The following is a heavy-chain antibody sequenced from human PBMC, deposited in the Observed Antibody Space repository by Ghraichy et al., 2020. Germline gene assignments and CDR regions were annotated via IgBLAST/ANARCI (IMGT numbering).Heavy chain of an antibody. Sequence: GGSLRLSCAASGFTFSSYAMSWVRQAPGKGLEWVSTISSSGGSTYYADSMKGRFTISRDNSKNTLYLQMNSLRAEDTAVYYCAKPYYYGSGSYYNGDAFDIWGQGTMVTVSS. CDR2: ISSSGGST. CDR3: AKPYYYGSGSYYNGDAFDI. CDR1: GFTFSSYA. D-gene: IGHD3-10*01. J-gene: IGHJ3*02. V-gene: IGHV3-23*01.